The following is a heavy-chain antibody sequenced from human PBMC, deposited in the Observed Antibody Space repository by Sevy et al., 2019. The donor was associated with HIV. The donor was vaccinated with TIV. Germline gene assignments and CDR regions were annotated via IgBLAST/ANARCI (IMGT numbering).Heavy chain of an antibody. J-gene: IGHJ4*02. CDR2: IKSKTDGGTT. V-gene: IGHV3-15*01. Sequence: VGSLRLSCAASGFTFSNAWMSWVRQAPGKGLERVGRIKSKTDGGTTDYAAPVKGRFTISRDDSKNTLYLQMNSLKTEDTAVYYCRYSYGPFDYWGQGTLVTVSS. CDR3: RYSYGPFDY. D-gene: IGHD5-18*01. CDR1: GFTFSNAW.